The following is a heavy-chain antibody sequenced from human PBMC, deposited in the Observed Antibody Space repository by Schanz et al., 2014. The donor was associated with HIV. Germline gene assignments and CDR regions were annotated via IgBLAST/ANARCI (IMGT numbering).Heavy chain of an antibody. CDR3: ARGPKWEGLMDV. V-gene: IGHV1-8*02. CDR2: MNPSTGNS. D-gene: IGHD1-26*01. CDR1: GGTFSSYA. Sequence: QVQLVQSGAEGRKPGASVKVSCKTSGGTFSSYAISWVRQAPGQGLEWMGGMNPSTGNSGYAQMFQVRVTMTRDTSISTAYLEVDRLKSEDTAVYYCARGPKWEGLMDVWGQGTTVIVSS. J-gene: IGHJ6*02.